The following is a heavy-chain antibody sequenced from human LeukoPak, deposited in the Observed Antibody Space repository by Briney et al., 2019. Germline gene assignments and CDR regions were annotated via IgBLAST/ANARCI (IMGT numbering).Heavy chain of an antibody. J-gene: IGHJ4*02. CDR3: ARGITMVRGELDY. CDR1: GGTFSSYA. D-gene: IGHD3-10*01. V-gene: IGHV1-69*05. CDR2: ITPIFGTA. Sequence: ASVKVSCKASGGTFSSYAISWVRQAPGQGLEWMGRITPIFGTANYAQKFQGRVTITTDESTSTAYMELSSLRSEDTAVYYCARGITMVRGELDYWGQGTLVTVSS.